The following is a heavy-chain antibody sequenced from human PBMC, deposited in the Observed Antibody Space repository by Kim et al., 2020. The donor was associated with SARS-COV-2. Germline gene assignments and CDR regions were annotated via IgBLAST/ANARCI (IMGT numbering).Heavy chain of an antibody. CDR3: TRVSWLGYCSSTSCLNGMDV. V-gene: IGHV3-49*03. CDR2: IRSKAYGGTT. D-gene: IGHD2-2*01. J-gene: IGHJ6*02. Sequence: GGSMRLSCTASGFTFGGYAMSWFRQAPGKGLEWVGFIRSKAYGGTTEYAASVKVRFTIARDDSKSIAYLKMNSLKTEDTAVYDCTRVSWLGYCSSTSCLNGMDVWGQETTVTVSS. CDR1: GFTFGGYA.